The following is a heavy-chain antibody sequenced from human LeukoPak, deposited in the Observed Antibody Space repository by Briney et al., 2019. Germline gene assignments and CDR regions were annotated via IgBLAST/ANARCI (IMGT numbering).Heavy chain of an antibody. D-gene: IGHD2-15*01. J-gene: IGHJ4*02. V-gene: IGHV4-59*01. CDR1: GGSIRSYY. CDR2: IYYSGST. Sequence: SETLSLTCTVSGGSIRSYYWSWIRQPPGKGLEWIGCIYYSGSTNSNPSLKSRVTISVDTSKNQFSLKVSSVTAADTAVYYCARALTPGYCSGGTCSYFDYWGQGTLVTVSS. CDR3: ARALTPGYCSGGTCSYFDY.